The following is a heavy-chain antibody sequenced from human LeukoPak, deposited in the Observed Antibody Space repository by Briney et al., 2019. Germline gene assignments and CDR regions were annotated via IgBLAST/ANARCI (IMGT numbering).Heavy chain of an antibody. D-gene: IGHD6-19*01. CDR1: GLTFSSHW. V-gene: IGHV3-74*01. Sequence: GGCLRLSCAGSGLTFSSHWMFWVRQAPGEGLVWVSKTDHDGKNTGYADSVKGRFTISRDNAKNTLYLQMNSLRAEDTAVYYCAAESSAWSAFDIWGQATMVTVSA. CDR3: AAESSAWSAFDI. J-gene: IGHJ3*02. CDR2: TDHDGKNT.